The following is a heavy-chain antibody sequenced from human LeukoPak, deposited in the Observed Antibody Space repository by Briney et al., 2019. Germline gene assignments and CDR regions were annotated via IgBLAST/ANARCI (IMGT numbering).Heavy chain of an antibody. CDR2: IYYSGNS. V-gene: IGHV4-59*01. Sequence: SETLSLTCTVSGGSISGYYWSWIRQPPGKGLEWIGYIYYSGNSNYNPSLKSRVTISADTSKNQFSLKLSSVTAADTAVYYYARAPYDSSGYYEDWFDPWGQGTLVTVSS. CDR3: ARAPYDSSGYYEDWFDP. J-gene: IGHJ5*02. D-gene: IGHD3-22*01. CDR1: GGSISGYY.